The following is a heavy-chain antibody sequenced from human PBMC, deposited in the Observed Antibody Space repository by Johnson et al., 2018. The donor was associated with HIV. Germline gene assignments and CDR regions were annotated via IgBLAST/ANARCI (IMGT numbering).Heavy chain of an antibody. D-gene: IGHD3-22*01. CDR1: GFTFDDYA. CDR3: ARAPSYDREFLDAFDI. J-gene: IGHJ3*02. Sequence: EVQLVESGGGLVQPGRSLRLSCAASGFTFDDYAMHWVRQAPGKGLEWVSGISWNSGSIGYADSVKGRFTISRENAKNSLYLQMNSLRAEDTAVYYCARAPSYDREFLDAFDIWGQGTMVTVSS. CDR2: ISWNSGSI. V-gene: IGHV3-9*01.